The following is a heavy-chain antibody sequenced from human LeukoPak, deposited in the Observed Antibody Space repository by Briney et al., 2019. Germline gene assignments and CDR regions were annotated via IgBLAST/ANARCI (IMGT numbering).Heavy chain of an antibody. CDR1: GGSISSSSYY. CDR2: IYYSGST. CDR3: ARGPYSSSTGGPFDY. V-gene: IGHV4-39*01. J-gene: IGHJ4*02. D-gene: IGHD6-6*01. Sequence: SETLSLTCTVSGGSISSSSYYWGWIRQPPGKGLEWIGSIYYSGSTYYNPSLKSRVTISVDTSKNQFSLKLSSVTAADTAVYYCARGPYSSSTGGPFDYWGQGTLVTVSS.